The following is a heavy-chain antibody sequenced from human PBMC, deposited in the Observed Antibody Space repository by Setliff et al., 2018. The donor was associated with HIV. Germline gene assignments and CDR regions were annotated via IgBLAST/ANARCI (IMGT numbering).Heavy chain of an antibody. CDR3: ARSQGIGNYHWDV. CDR1: GFTFSPYC. J-gene: IGHJ6*03. D-gene: IGHD2-15*01. CDR2: ISYRSTYI. Sequence: GESLKISCAASGFTFSPYCMDWFRLAPGKGLEWVSSISYRSTYIYYSDSVRGRFTIARDDAKNSLYLQMNSLVDEDTAVYYCARSQGIGNYHWDVWGKGTTVTVS. V-gene: IGHV3-21*01.